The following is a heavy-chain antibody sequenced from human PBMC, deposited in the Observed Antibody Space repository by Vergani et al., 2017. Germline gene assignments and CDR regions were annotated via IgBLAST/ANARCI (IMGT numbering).Heavy chain of an antibody. J-gene: IGHJ5*02. CDR3: ARLNFDCGDFLLFWFDP. Sequence: QVQLQESGPGLVTPSETLSLTCTVSGGSISSYYWSWIRPPPGKGLEWIGYIYYSGSTNYNPSLKSRVTISVDTSKNPFSLKLSSVTAANTAVYYCARLNFDCGDFLLFWFDPWGQGTLVTVSS. CDR2: IYYSGST. V-gene: IGHV4-59*08. CDR1: GGSISSYY. D-gene: IGHD4-17*01.